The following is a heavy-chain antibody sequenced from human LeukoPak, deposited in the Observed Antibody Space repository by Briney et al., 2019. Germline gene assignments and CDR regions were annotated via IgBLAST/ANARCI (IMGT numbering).Heavy chain of an antibody. CDR3: ARSVGYCSSASCYVNWFYP. CDR2: IYGRGGT. J-gene: IGHJ5*02. CDR1: GGSISSYY. Sequence: PSETLSLTCTVSGGSISSYYWSWLRQPAGKGLEWIGRIYGRGGTNYNPSLTSRLTISVYKSKNQFSLSLSSVTAAATAVYYCARSVGYCSSASCYVNWFYPWGQGTLVTVSS. V-gene: IGHV4-4*07. D-gene: IGHD2-2*01.